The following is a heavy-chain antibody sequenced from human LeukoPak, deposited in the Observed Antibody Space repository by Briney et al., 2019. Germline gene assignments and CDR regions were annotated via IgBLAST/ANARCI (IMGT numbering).Heavy chain of an antibody. D-gene: IGHD1-14*01. CDR1: GVTFSGHS. CDR2: ISRDGTIT. J-gene: IGHJ5*01. V-gene: IGHV3-74*01. CDR3: ARGWYGPDS. Sequence: GGSLRLSCAASGVTFSGHSMHWVRQAPGKGLVWVSGISRDGTITNYADAVKGRFTISRDNAKNTLYLQMNSLRVEDTAVYSCARGWYGPDSCGQGTLVTVSS.